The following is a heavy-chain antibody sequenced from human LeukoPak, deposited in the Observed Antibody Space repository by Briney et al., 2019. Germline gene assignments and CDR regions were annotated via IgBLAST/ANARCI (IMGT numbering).Heavy chain of an antibody. Sequence: PGGSLRLSCAASGFTVSSNYMSWVRQAPGKGLEWVSVIYSGGSTFYADSVKGRFSISRDNSKNTLYLQMNSLRAEDAAVYYCASARGSNSGSLGDWGQGTLVTVST. D-gene: IGHD4-23*01. J-gene: IGHJ4*02. V-gene: IGHV3-53*01. CDR3: ASARGSNSGSLGD. CDR2: IYSGGST. CDR1: GFTVSSNY.